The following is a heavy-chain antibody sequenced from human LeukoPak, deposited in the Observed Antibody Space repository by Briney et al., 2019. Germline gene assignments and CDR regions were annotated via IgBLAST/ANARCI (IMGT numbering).Heavy chain of an antibody. D-gene: IGHD3-10*02. CDR3: ARHSRLLCIDI. CDR2: IYYSGST. V-gene: IGHV4-39*01. CDR1: GGSISSSSYY. J-gene: IGHJ3*02. Sequence: SETLSLTCTVSGGSISSSSYYWGWIRQPPGKGLEWIGSIYYSGSTYYNPSLKSRVTISVDTSKNQFSLKLSSVTAADTAVYYCARHSRLLCIDIWGQGTMVTVSS.